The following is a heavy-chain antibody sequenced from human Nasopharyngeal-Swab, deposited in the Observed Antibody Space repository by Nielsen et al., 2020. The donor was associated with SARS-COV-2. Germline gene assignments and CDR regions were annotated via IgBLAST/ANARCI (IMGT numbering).Heavy chain of an antibody. Sequence: GESLKISRTTSGFDFEDYVMSWVRQAPGKGLEWVGLIRTKAYGGTAEYAASVRGRFSISRDDSKRIAHLQMSSLESEDTAMYYCTRGHDVLTAFYLDWGQGTLVTVSS. CDR3: TRGHDVLTAFYLD. D-gene: IGHD3-9*01. V-gene: IGHV3-49*04. J-gene: IGHJ4*02. CDR1: GFDFEDYV. CDR2: IRTKAYGGTA.